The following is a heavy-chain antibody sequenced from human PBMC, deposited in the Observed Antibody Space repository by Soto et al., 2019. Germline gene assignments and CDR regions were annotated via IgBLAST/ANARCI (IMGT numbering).Heavy chain of an antibody. CDR3: ARHGVRWELRYFQH. J-gene: IGHJ1*01. V-gene: IGHV4-39*01. CDR1: GGSISSSSYY. CDR2: IYYSGST. Sequence: KPSETLSLTCTVSGGSISSSSYYWGWIRQPPGKGLEWIGSIYYSGSTYYNPSLKSRVTISVDTSKNQFSLKLSSVTAADTAVYYCARHGVRWELRYFQHWGQGTLVTVSS. D-gene: IGHD1-26*01.